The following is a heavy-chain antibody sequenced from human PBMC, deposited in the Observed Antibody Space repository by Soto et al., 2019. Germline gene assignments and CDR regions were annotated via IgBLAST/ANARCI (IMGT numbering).Heavy chain of an antibody. V-gene: IGHV4-59*01. D-gene: IGHD3-3*01. CDR3: TSRAHDF. CDR1: GCSITSYY. CDR2: IYHSGST. Sequence: QVQLQESGPGLVKPSETLSVTCAVSGCSITSYYWCWIRQPPGKGLEWIGYIYHSGSTNSNPSLKRRVTISLDTSKSQFSLRLSSVTAADTAVYYCTSRAHDFWGPGTLVTVSS. J-gene: IGHJ4*02.